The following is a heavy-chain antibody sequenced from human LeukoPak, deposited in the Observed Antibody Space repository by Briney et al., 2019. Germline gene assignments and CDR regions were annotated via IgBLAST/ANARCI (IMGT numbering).Heavy chain of an antibody. CDR3: ARGSPEPSLYDILTGYYGY. Sequence: GGSLRLSCAASGFTFSSYGMHWVRQAPGKGLEWVAVIWYDGSNKYYADSVKGRFTISRDNSKNTLYLQMNSLRAEDTAVYYCARGSPEPSLYDILTGYYGYWGQGTLVTVSS. CDR2: IWYDGSNK. V-gene: IGHV3-33*01. D-gene: IGHD3-9*01. CDR1: GFTFSSYG. J-gene: IGHJ4*02.